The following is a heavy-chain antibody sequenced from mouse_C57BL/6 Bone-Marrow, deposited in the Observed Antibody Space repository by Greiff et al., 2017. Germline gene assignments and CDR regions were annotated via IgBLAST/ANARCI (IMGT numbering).Heavy chain of an antibody. D-gene: IGHD1-1*01. V-gene: IGHV1-80*01. J-gene: IGHJ2*01. Sequence: QVQLKQSGAELVKPGASVKISCKASGYAFSSYWMNWVKQRPGKGLEWIGQIYPGDGDTNYNGTFKGQATLTADKSSSTAYMQLSSLTSEESAGYICERCDTTVGGGCDYWGQGTTLTVSS. CDR3: ERCDTTVGGGCDY. CDR1: GYAFSSYW. CDR2: IYPGDGDT.